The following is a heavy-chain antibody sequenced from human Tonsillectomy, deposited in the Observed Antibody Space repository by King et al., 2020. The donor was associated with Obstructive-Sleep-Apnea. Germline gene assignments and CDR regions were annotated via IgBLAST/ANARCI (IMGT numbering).Heavy chain of an antibody. J-gene: IGHJ3*02. D-gene: IGHD3-10*01. CDR3: AKLWFGEPPAFDI. V-gene: IGHV3-30*18. CDR2: ISYDGSNK. Sequence: VQLVESGGGVVQPGRSLRLSCAASGFTFSSYGMHWVRQAPGKGLEWVAVISYDGSNKYYADSVKGRFTISRDNSKNTLYLQMNSLRAEDTAVYNCAKLWFGEPPAFDIWGQGTMVTVSS. CDR1: GFTFSSYG.